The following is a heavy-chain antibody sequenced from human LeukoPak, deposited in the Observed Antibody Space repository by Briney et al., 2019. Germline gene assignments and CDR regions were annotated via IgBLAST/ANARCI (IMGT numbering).Heavy chain of an antibody. CDR1: GYSFTSYW. Sequence: GESLKISCKGSGYSFTSYWIGWVCQMPGKGLEWMGIVYPGDSDTRYSPSFQGQVTISADKSINPAYLQWSSLEASDTAMYYCARGTVDRRVLDYWGQGTLVTVSS. CDR2: VYPGDSDT. J-gene: IGHJ4*02. V-gene: IGHV5-51*01. D-gene: IGHD4-11*01. CDR3: ARGTVDRRVLDY.